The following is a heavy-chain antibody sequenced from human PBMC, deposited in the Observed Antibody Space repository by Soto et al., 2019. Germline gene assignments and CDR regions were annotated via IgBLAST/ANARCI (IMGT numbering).Heavy chain of an antibody. CDR1: GGSISSGGYY. J-gene: IGHJ4*02. CDR3: ARDRTLKSGYYVDY. D-gene: IGHD3-3*01. CDR2: IYYSGST. Sequence: QVQLQESGPGLVKPSQTLSLTCTVSGGSISSGGYYWSWIRQHPGKGLEWIGYIYYSGSTYYNPSLKSRVTISVDTSKTPCPLKLSSVTAADTAVYYCARDRTLKSGYYVDYWGQGTLVTVSS. V-gene: IGHV4-31*03.